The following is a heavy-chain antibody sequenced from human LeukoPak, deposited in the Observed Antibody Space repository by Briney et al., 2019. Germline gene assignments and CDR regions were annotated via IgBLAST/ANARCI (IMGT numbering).Heavy chain of an antibody. V-gene: IGHV4-59*01. CDR1: GGSISSYY. D-gene: IGHD3-9*01. Sequence: SETLSLTCTVSGGSISSYYWSWIRQPPGKGLEWIGYIYYSGSTNYNPSLKSRVTIPVDTSKNQFSLKLSSVTAADTAVYYCARGPDYDILTGYYWYFDLWGRGTLVTVSS. CDR2: IYYSGST. CDR3: ARGPDYDILTGYYWYFDL. J-gene: IGHJ2*01.